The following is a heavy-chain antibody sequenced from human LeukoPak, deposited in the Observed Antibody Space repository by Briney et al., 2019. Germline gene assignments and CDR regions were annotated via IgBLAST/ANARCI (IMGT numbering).Heavy chain of an antibody. J-gene: IGHJ4*02. Sequence: ASVKVSCKASGNTFTSFHIHWVRQAPGQGLEYMGIIKVYGDTTIYAQRFQGRITMTRDTSTSTVYMELSSLNSEDTAVYYCARESPSTFYFDYWGQGTLVTVSS. CDR1: GNTFTSFH. D-gene: IGHD1-1*01. CDR3: ARESPSTFYFDY. CDR2: IKVYGDTT. V-gene: IGHV1-46*01.